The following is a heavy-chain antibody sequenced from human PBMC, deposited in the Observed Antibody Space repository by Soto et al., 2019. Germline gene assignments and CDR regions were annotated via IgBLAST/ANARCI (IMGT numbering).Heavy chain of an antibody. J-gene: IGHJ5*02. Sequence: GGSLRLSCAASGFTFSSYAMHWVRQAPGKGLEYVSAISSNGGSTYYANSVKGRFTISRDNSKDTLYLQMGSLRAEDMAVYYCARDFDAGWNHGFDPWGQGTLVTVSS. CDR3: ARDFDAGWNHGFDP. CDR1: GFTFSSYA. V-gene: IGHV3-64*01. CDR2: ISSNGGST. D-gene: IGHD1-1*01.